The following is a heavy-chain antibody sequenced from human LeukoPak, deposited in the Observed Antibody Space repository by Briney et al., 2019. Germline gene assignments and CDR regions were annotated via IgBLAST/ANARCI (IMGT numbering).Heavy chain of an antibody. CDR1: GFTVSSNS. CDR3: TTDVGY. V-gene: IGHV3-53*01. Sequence: GGSLRLSCTVSGFTVSSNSMSWVRQAPGKGLEWVSFIYSDNTHYSDSVKGRFTISRDDSKNTLYLQMNSLKTEDTAVYYCTTDVGYWGQGTLVTVSS. CDR2: IYSDNT. J-gene: IGHJ4*02. D-gene: IGHD1-26*01.